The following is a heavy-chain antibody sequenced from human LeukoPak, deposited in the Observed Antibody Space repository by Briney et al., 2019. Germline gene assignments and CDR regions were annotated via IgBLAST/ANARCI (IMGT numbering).Heavy chain of an antibody. Sequence: ASVKVSCKASGYTFTSYYIHWVRQAPGQGLEWVGWNNPNTGGTSYAQNFKGRVTMTRDTSINTAYMEVSSLTSDNTAVYYCARGFESLTYYYDSSGYYYDYWGQGTLVTVSS. V-gene: IGHV1-2*02. CDR2: NNPNTGGT. J-gene: IGHJ4*02. CDR1: GYTFTSYY. CDR3: ARGFESLTYYYDSSGYYYDY. D-gene: IGHD3-22*01.